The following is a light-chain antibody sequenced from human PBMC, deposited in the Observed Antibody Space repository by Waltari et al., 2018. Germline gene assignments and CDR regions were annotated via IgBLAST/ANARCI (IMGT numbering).Light chain of an antibody. CDR1: SGHSTNV. CDR3: QTGGHGTWV. CDR2: VNSDGSH. Sequence: QLVLTQSPSASASLGASVKLTCTLSSGHSTNVIAWLQKRPENGPSYLMKVNSDGSHNKGDEIPDRFSGSSSGAERYLTISSLQSEDEADYYCQTGGHGTWVFGGGTKLTVL. V-gene: IGLV4-69*01. J-gene: IGLJ3*02.